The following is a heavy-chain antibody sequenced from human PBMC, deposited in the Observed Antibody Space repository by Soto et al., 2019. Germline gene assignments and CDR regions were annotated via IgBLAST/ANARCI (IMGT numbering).Heavy chain of an antibody. CDR3: ARVVPMKVVWYYGMDA. V-gene: IGHV1-69*06. Sequence: SMSVSCNASGSTFSSYAISWVRQAPGQGLEWVGVIITIFATANYAQKFQGRVTITADKSTSTPYMKLSTPRSKDTAVYYCARVVPMKVVWYYGMDAWGKGPTVTVPS. CDR1: GSTFSSYA. J-gene: IGHJ6*04. CDR2: IITIFATA. D-gene: IGHD3-22*01.